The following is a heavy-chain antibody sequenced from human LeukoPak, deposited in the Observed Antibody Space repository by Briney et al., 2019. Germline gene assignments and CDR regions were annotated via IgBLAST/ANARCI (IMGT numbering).Heavy chain of an antibody. CDR2: IYYSGST. D-gene: IGHD3-22*01. CDR3: ARDRTVVITDWYFDL. Sequence: SETLSLTCSVSGGSISSSSYYWGWIRQPPGKGLEWIGSIYYSGSTYYNPSLKSRVTISVDTSKNQFSLKLSSVTAADTAVYYCARDRTVVITDWYFDLWGRGTLVTVSS. V-gene: IGHV4-39*07. CDR1: GGSISSSSYY. J-gene: IGHJ2*01.